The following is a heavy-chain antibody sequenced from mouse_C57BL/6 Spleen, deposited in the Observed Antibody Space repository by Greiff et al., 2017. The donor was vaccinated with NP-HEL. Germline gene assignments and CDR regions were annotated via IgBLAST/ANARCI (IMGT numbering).Heavy chain of an antibody. Sequence: EVKVVESGGGLVKPGGSLKLSCAASGFTFSSYAMSWVRQTPEKRLEWVATISDGGSYTYYPDNVKGRFTISRDNAKNNLYLQMSHLKSEDTAMYYCARDPPYYSKGGYFDVWGTGTTVTVSS. D-gene: IGHD2-5*01. V-gene: IGHV5-4*01. CDR1: GFTFSSYA. J-gene: IGHJ1*03. CDR3: ARDPPYYSKGGYFDV. CDR2: ISDGGSYT.